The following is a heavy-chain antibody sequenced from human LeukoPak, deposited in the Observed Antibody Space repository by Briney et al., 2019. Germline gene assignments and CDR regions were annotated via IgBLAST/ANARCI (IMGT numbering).Heavy chain of an antibody. CDR1: GYTFTSYY. D-gene: IGHD3-10*01. V-gene: IGHV1-46*01. CDR2: INPSGGST. Sequence: ASVKVSCKASGYTFTSYYMHWVRQAPGQGLEWMGIINPSGGSTSYAQKFQGRVTMTRDTSTSTVYMELSSLRSEDTAVYYCARDLAGGPNGSGSYYQYYYYYYGMDVWGQGTTVTVSS. J-gene: IGHJ6*02. CDR3: ARDLAGGPNGSGSYYQYYYYYYGMDV.